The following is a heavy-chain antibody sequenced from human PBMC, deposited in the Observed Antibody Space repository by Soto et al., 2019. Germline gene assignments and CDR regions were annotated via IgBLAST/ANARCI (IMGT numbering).Heavy chain of an antibody. V-gene: IGHV3-23*01. D-gene: IGHD3-16*01. CDR3: AKPADMITFGGAATPYFDY. J-gene: IGHJ4*02. CDR2: ISGSGGST. CDR1: GFTFSSYA. Sequence: GGSLRLSFAASGFTFSSYAMSWVRQAPGKGLEWVSAISGSGGSTYYADSVKGRFTISRDNSKNTLYLQMNSLRAEDTAVYYCAKPADMITFGGAATPYFDYWGQGTLVTVSS.